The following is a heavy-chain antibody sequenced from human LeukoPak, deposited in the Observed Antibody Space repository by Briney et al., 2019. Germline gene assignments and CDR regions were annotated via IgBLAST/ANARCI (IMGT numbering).Heavy chain of an antibody. D-gene: IGHD3-16*01. CDR3: ARDSSLLGGSDY. Sequence: ASVKVSCKASGYTFTGYHIHWVRQAPGQGLEWIGRITPNSGDTYYPQDFQGRVTMTRDTSINTAYMELSRLRSDDTAVYYCARDSSLLGGSDYWGQGTLVTVSS. J-gene: IGHJ4*02. CDR2: ITPNSGDT. CDR1: GYTFTGYH. V-gene: IGHV1-2*02.